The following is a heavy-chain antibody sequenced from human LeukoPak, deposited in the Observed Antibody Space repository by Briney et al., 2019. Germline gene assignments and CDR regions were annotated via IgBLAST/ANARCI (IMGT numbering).Heavy chain of an antibody. J-gene: IGHJ4*02. V-gene: IGHV4-59*08. Sequence: SETLSLTCAVYGGSFSGYYWSWIRQPPGKGLEWIGYIYYSGSTNYNPSLKSRVTISVDTSKNQFSLKLSSVTAADTAVYYCARHTYASFGYWGQGTLVTVSS. CDR2: IYYSGST. D-gene: IGHD4-17*01. CDR1: GGSFSGYY. CDR3: ARHTYASFGY.